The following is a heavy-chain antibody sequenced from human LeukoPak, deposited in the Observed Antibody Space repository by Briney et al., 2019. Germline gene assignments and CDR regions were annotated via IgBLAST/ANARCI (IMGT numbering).Heavy chain of an antibody. CDR3: ARALPPIAAAGTPLRY. D-gene: IGHD6-13*01. J-gene: IGHJ4*02. CDR1: GGTFSSYA. CDR2: IIPIFGTA. V-gene: IGHV1-69*13. Sequence: SVKVPCEASGGTFSSYAISWVRQVPGQGLEWMGGIIPIFGTANYAQKFQGRVTITADESTSTAYMELSSLRSEDTAVYYCARALPPIAAAGTPLRYWGQGTLVTVSS.